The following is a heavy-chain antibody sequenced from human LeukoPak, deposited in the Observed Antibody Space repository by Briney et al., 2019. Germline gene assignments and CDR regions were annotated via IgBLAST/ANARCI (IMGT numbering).Heavy chain of an antibody. Sequence: SETLSLTCTVSGGSISSYYWSWIRQPAGKGLEWIGRIYSSGSINYNPSLKSRVTISVDKSKNQFSLKLSSVTAADTAVYYCSRDQGDYGSGTNYNRYYYYMDVWGKGTTVTVSS. CDR2: IYSSGSI. J-gene: IGHJ6*03. V-gene: IGHV4-4*07. D-gene: IGHD3-10*01. CDR3: SRDQGDYGSGTNYNRYYYYMDV. CDR1: GGSISSYY.